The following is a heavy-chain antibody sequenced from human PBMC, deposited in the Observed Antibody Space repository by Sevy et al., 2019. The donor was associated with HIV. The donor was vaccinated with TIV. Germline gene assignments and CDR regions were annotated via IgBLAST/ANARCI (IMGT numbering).Heavy chain of an antibody. Sequence: GGSLKLSCAASGFTFSSYEMNWVRQAPGKGLEWVSYISNSGTTISYSDSVRGRFSISRDNARNSLYLQMNSLRAEDTAVYYCARENRHCTNGICYGYYGMDVWGQGTTVTVS. CDR2: ISNSGTTI. D-gene: IGHD2-8*01. V-gene: IGHV3-48*03. J-gene: IGHJ6*02. CDR1: GFTFSSYE. CDR3: ARENRHCTNGICYGYYGMDV.